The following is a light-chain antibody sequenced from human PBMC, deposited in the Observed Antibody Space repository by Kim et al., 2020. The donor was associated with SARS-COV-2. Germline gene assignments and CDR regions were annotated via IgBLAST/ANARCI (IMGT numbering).Light chain of an antibody. V-gene: IGKV1D-16*01. CDR2: AAS. CDR1: QGISSW. J-gene: IGKJ1*01. CDR3: QQYDSYPRT. Sequence: DIQMTQSPSLVSASVGDTVTITCRASQGISSWLAWYQQKPEKALNSVIYAASSLKRGVPSRFSGSGSGTDFTLTINSLQPEDFATYYCQQYDSYPRTFGQGTKVDIK.